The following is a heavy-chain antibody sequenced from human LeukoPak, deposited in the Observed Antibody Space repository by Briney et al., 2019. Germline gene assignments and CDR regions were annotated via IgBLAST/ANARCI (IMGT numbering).Heavy chain of an antibody. CDR2: INHSGST. V-gene: IGHV4-34*01. J-gene: IGHJ4*02. CDR1: GGSFSGYY. D-gene: IGHD5-18*01. CDR3: ARRGSGYSYGSLDY. Sequence: SETLSLTCAVYGGSFSGYYWSWIRQPPGKGLEWIGEINHSGSTNYNPSLKSRVTISVDTSKNQFSLKLSSVTAADTAVYYCARRGSGYSYGSLDYWGQGTLVTVSS.